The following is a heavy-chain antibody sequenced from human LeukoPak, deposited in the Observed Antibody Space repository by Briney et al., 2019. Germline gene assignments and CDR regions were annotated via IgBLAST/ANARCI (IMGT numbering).Heavy chain of an antibody. CDR1: GYTFTGYY. CDR2: INPKSGGT. CDR3: ARDVYGDYGRY. J-gene: IGHJ4*02. D-gene: IGHD4-17*01. V-gene: IGHV1-2*02. Sequence: GASVKVSCKASGYTFTGYYMHWVRQAPGQGLEWMGWINPKSGGTNYAQKFQDKVTMTRDASISTAYMELSKLKSDDTAVYYCARDVYGDYGRYWGQGTLVTVSS.